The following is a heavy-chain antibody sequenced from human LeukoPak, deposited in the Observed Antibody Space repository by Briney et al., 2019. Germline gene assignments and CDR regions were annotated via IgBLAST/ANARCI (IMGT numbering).Heavy chain of an antibody. V-gene: IGHV4-34*01. CDR2: IYYSGST. Sequence: SETLSLTCAVYGGSFIGFHWNWIRQPPGKGLEWIGSIYYSGSTYYNPSLKSRVTISVDTSKNQFSLKLSSVTAADTAVYYCAVTKNTADYWGQGTLVTVSS. CDR3: AVTKNTADY. D-gene: IGHD2/OR15-2a*01. J-gene: IGHJ4*02. CDR1: GGSFIGFH.